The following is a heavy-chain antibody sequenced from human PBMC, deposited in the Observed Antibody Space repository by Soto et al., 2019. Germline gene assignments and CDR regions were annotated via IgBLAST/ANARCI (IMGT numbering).Heavy chain of an antibody. Sequence: SETLSLTCTVSGGSISSGGYYWSWIRQHPGKGLEWIGYIYYSGSTYYNPSLKSRVTISVDTSKNQFSLKLSSVTAADTAVYYCARMGADYYDSSGYYYYFDYWGQGTLVTVSS. CDR1: GGSISSGGYY. CDR3: ARMGADYYDSSGYYYYFDY. V-gene: IGHV4-31*03. J-gene: IGHJ4*02. CDR2: IYYSGST. D-gene: IGHD3-22*01.